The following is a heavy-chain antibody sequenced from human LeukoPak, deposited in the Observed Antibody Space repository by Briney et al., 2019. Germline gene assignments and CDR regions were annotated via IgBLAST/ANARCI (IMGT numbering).Heavy chain of an antibody. CDR2: IYYSGST. V-gene: IGHV4-59*07. CDR1: GGSMRSYY. Sequence: PSDTLSLTCTVSGGSMRSYYWVWIRQPPGKGLEWIGYIYYSGSTDYNPSLKRRVTISVDTSKHQFSLKMSSVTAADTAVYYCARAPNGFGAFDIWGPGTMVTVSS. J-gene: IGHJ3*02. CDR3: ARAPNGFGAFDI. D-gene: IGHD2-8*01.